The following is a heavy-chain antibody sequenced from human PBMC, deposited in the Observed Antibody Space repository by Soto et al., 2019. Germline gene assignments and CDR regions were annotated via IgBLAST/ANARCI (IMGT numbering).Heavy chain of an antibody. V-gene: IGHV4-61*01. J-gene: IGHJ6*02. CDR2: IYYSGST. D-gene: IGHD2-2*02. CDR3: ARDCSSTSCYRYYGMDV. CDR1: GGSVSSGSYY. Sequence: PSETLSLTCTVSGGSVSSGSYYWSWIRQPPWKGLEWIGYIYYSGSTNYNPSLKSRVTISVDTSKNQFSLKLSSVTAADTAVYYCARDCSSTSCYRYYGMDVWGQGTTVTVSS.